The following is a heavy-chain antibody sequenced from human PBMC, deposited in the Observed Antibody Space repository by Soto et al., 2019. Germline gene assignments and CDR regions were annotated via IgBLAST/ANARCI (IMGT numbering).Heavy chain of an antibody. CDR1: GFSLSTSGMC. CDR2: IDWDDDK. Sequence: SGPTLVKPTQTLTLTCTFSGFSLSTSGMCVSWIRQPPGKALEWLARIDWDDDKYYSTSLKTRLTISKDNSKNQVVITMPNMDPVDKATYYCARMRRYNWNNYYMDVWGKGTTVTVSS. CDR3: ARMRRYNWNNYYMDV. D-gene: IGHD1-20*01. J-gene: IGHJ6*03. V-gene: IGHV2-70*11.